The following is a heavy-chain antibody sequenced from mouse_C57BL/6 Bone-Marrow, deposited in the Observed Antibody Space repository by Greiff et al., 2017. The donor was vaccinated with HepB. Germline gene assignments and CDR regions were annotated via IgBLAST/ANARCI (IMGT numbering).Heavy chain of an antibody. CDR1: GFTFSDYG. D-gene: IGHD2-4*01. CDR2: ISSGSSTI. V-gene: IGHV5-17*01. CDR3: ARHYDPAWFAY. Sequence: EVQLQESGGGLVKPGGSLKLSCAASGFTFSDYGMHWVRQAPEKGLEWVAYISSGSSTIYYADTVKGRFTISRDNAKNTLFLQMTSLRSEDTAMYHCARHYDPAWFAYWGQGTLVTVSA. J-gene: IGHJ3*01.